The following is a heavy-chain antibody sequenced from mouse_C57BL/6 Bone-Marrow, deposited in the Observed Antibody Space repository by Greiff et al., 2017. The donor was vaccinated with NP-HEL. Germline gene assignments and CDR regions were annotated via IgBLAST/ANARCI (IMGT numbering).Heavy chain of an antibody. J-gene: IGHJ1*03. CDR1: GYTFTSYW. V-gene: IGHV1-72*01. Sequence: VQLQQSGAELVKPGASVKLSCKASGYTFTSYWMHWVKQRPGRGLEWIGRIDPNSGGTKYNEKFKSKATLTVDKASSTAYLQLSSLTSEDSAVYYCTRFDDGYLYWYVDVWGTGTTVTVSS. D-gene: IGHD2-3*01. CDR3: TRFDDGYLYWYVDV. CDR2: IDPNSGGT.